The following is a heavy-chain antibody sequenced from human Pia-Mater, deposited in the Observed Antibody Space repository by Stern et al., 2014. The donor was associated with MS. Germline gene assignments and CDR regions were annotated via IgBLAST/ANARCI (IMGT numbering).Heavy chain of an antibody. CDR2: IYYSGST. D-gene: IGHD3-22*01. Sequence: QLQLQESGPGLVKPSETLSLTCTVSGGSISSSSYYWGWIRQPPGKGLEWIGRIYYSGSTYYNPSLKSRVTISVDTSKNQFSLTRSSVTAADTAVYYCARWAYSSGWYNWFDPWGQGTLVTVSS. CDR1: GGSISSSSYY. J-gene: IGHJ5*02. CDR3: ARWAYSSGWYNWFDP. V-gene: IGHV4-39*01.